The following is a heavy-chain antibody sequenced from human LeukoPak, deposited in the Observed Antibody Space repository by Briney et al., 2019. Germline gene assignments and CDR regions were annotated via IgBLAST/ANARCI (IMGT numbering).Heavy chain of an antibody. V-gene: IGHV3-21*01. CDR3: ARFPRYSSGAERCDY. Sequence: GGSLRLSCAASGFTFSSYSMNWVRQAPGKGPEWVSSISSSSSYIYYADSVKGRFTISRDNAKNSLYLQMNSLRAEDTAVYYCARFPRYSSGAERCDYWGQGTLVTVSS. CDR2: ISSSSSYI. D-gene: IGHD6-19*01. CDR1: GFTFSSYS. J-gene: IGHJ4*02.